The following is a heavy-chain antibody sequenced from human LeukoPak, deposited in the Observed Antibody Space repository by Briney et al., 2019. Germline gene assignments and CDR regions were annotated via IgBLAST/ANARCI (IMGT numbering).Heavy chain of an antibody. D-gene: IGHD6-19*01. J-gene: IGHJ4*02. CDR3: ARSPSIAVAGTPFDY. Sequence: GGSLRLSCAASGFTFDDYAMHWVRQAPGKGLEWVSLISWDGGSTYYADSVKGRFTISRDNAKNTLNLQMNSLRAEGTAVYYCARSPSIAVAGTPFDYWGQGTLVTVSS. CDR1: GFTFDDYA. CDR2: ISWDGGST. V-gene: IGHV3-43D*03.